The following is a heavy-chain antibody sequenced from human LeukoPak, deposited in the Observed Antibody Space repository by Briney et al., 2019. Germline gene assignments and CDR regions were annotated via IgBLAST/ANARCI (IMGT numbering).Heavy chain of an antibody. V-gene: IGHV1-2*02. D-gene: IGHD3-22*01. J-gene: IGHJ5*02. CDR1: GYTFTGYY. Sequence: GASVKVSCKASGYTFTGYYMHWVRQAPGQGLEWMGWINPNSGGTNYAQKFQGRVTMTRDTSISTAYMELSRLSSVTAADTAVYYCARLDYYDSSGYFGWFDPWGQGTLVTVSS. CDR3: ARLDYYDSSGYFGWFDP. CDR2: INPNSGGT.